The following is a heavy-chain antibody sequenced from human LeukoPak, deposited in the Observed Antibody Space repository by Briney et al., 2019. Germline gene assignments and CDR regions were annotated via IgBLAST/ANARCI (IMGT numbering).Heavy chain of an antibody. Sequence: GGSLRLSCAASGFTFSNHWMHWVRQAPGKGLEWISYIDSDTYGNTIYYPHTVKGRFTISRDNAKNSLYLQMDSLRDEDTAVYYCARDRDYAFDYWGQGTLVTVSS. V-gene: IGHV3-48*02. CDR1: GFTFSNHW. D-gene: IGHD4-17*01. J-gene: IGHJ4*02. CDR2: IDSDTYGNTI. CDR3: ARDRDYAFDY.